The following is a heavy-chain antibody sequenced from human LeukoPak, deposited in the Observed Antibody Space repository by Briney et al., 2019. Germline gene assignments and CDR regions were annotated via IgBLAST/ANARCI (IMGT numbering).Heavy chain of an antibody. CDR1: GGSISSYY. J-gene: IGHJ5*02. V-gene: IGHV4-59*08. CDR2: IYYSGST. Sequence: SETLSLTCTVSGGSISSYYWSWIRQPPGKGLEWIGYIYYSGSTNYNPSLKSRVTISVDTSKNQFSLKLSSVTAADTAMYYCARRDSGGWFHYNWFDPWGQGTLVTVSS. D-gene: IGHD2-15*01. CDR3: ARRDSGGWFHYNWFDP.